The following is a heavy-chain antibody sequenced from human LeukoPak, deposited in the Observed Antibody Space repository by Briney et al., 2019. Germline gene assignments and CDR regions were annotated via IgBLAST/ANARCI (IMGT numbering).Heavy chain of an antibody. CDR2: IIPIFGTA. J-gene: IGHJ4*02. CDR3: ARDSHRPATPDY. V-gene: IGHV1-69*05. CDR1: GGTFSSYA. Sequence: SVKVSCKASGGTFSSYAISWVRQAPGQGLEWMGGIIPIFGTANYAQKFQGRVAITTDESTSTAYMELSSLRSEDTAVYYCARDSHRPATPDYWGQGTLVTVSS. D-gene: IGHD2-15*01.